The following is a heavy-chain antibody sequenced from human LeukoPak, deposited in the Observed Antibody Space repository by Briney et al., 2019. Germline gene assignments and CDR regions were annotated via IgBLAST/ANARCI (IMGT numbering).Heavy chain of an antibody. CDR2: ISGSGGST. D-gene: IGHD6-13*01. V-gene: IGHV3-23*01. CDR3: ADKAAAGTEYYFDY. CDR1: GFTFSSYA. Sequence: GGSLRLSCVASGFTFSSYAMSWVRQAPGKGLEWVSAISGSGGSTYYADSVKGRFTISRDNSKNTLYLQMNSLRAEDTAVYYCADKAAAGTEYYFDYWGQGTLVTVSS. J-gene: IGHJ4*02.